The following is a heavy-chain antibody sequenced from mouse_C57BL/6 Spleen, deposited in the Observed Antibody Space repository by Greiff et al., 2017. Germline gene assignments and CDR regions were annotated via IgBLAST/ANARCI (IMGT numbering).Heavy chain of an antibody. J-gene: IGHJ1*03. CDR2: IEPSDSYT. CDR1: GYTFTSYW. V-gene: IGHV1-69*01. Sequence: QVQLQQPGAELVVPGDSVKLSCKASGYTFTSYWMHWVKQRPGQGLEWIGEIEPSDSYTNYNQKFKGKSTLTVDKSSSKAYMQLSSLTSEDSAVYYCARVVATNFDVWGTGTTVTVSS. D-gene: IGHD1-1*01. CDR3: ARVVATNFDV.